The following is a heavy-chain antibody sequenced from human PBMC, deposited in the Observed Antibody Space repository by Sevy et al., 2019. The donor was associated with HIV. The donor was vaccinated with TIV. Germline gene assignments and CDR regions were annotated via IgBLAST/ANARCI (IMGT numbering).Heavy chain of an antibody. Sequence: SETLSLTCTVSGGSISSYYWSWIRQPAGKGLEWIGRIYTSGSTNYNPSLKSRVTMSVDTSKNQFSLKLSSVTAADTAVYYCARDQCYGSGSYDWFDPWGQGTLVTVSS. CDR2: IYTSGST. CDR1: GGSISSYY. CDR3: ARDQCYGSGSYDWFDP. D-gene: IGHD3-10*01. V-gene: IGHV4-4*07. J-gene: IGHJ5*02.